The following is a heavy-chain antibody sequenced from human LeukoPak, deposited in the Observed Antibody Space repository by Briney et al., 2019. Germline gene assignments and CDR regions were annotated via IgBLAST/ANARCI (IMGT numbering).Heavy chain of an antibody. D-gene: IGHD1-20*01. J-gene: IGHJ3*02. V-gene: IGHV3-30*04. CDR1: GFTFSSYA. CDR2: ISYDGSNK. Sequence: GRSLRLSCAASGFTFSSYAMHWVRQAPGKGLEWVAVISYDGSNKYYADSVKGRFTISRDNSKNTLYLQMNSLRAEDTAVYYCARGYNWNGADAFDIWGQGTMDTVSS. CDR3: ARGYNWNGADAFDI.